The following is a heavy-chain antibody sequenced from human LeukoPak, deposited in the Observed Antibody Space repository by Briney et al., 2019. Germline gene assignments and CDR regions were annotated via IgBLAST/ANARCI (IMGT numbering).Heavy chain of an antibody. J-gene: IGHJ4*02. CDR1: GFTFSSYS. CDR3: ARDGGRTYSSSWYESSPLWY. V-gene: IGHV3-48*01. D-gene: IGHD6-13*01. CDR2: ISSSSSTI. Sequence: PGGSLRLSCAASGFTFSSYSMNWVRQAPGKGLEWVSYISSSSSTIYYADSVKGRFTISRDNAKNSLYLQMNSLRAEDTAVYYCARDGGRTYSSSWYESSPLWYWGQGTLVTVSS.